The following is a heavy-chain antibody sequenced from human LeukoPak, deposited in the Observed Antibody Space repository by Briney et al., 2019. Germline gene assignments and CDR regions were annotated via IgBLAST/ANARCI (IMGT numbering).Heavy chain of an antibody. V-gene: IGHV3-23*01. Sequence: GGSLRLSCAASGFTFSSYAMSWVRQAPGKGLEWVSGSTGTGYSTYYADSVKGRFTISRDNSKNTLYLQMNSLRAEDTAVYYCVKGVMMGVTSAFDIWGQGTMVTVSS. CDR3: VKGVMMGVTSAFDI. J-gene: IGHJ3*02. CDR1: GFTFSSYA. D-gene: IGHD1-26*01. CDR2: STGTGYST.